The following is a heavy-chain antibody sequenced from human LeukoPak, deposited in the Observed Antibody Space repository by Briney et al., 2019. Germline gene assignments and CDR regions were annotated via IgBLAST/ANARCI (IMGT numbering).Heavy chain of an antibody. J-gene: IGHJ4*02. D-gene: IGHD2-15*01. V-gene: IGHV3-23*01. Sequence: SGGSLRLSCAASGSTFSSYAMSWVRQAPGKGLEWVSAISDSGASTYYADSVKGRFTISRDNSKNTLYLQMNSLRAEDTAVYYCAKAVVVVAAPTHWGQGTLVTVSS. CDR3: AKAVVVVAAPTH. CDR1: GSTFSSYA. CDR2: ISDSGAST.